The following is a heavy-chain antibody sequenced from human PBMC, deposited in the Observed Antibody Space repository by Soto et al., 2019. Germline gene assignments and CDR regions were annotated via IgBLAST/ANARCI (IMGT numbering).Heavy chain of an antibody. CDR2: IIPIFGTA. CDR1: GGTFSSYA. J-gene: IGHJ6*02. Sequence: GASVKVSCKASGGTFSSYAISWVRQAPGQGLEWMGGIIPIFGTANYAQKFQGRVTITADESTSTAYMKLSSVTAEDTAVYYCARSLLRFLEWLDFYGMDVWGQGTTVTVSS. D-gene: IGHD3-3*01. CDR3: ARSLLRFLEWLDFYGMDV. V-gene: IGHV1-69*13.